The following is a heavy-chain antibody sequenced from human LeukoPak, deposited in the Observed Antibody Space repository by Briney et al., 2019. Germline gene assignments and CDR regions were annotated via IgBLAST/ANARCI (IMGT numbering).Heavy chain of an antibody. D-gene: IGHD6-13*01. Sequence: KPSETLSLTCAVYGGSFSGYYWSWIRQPPGKGLEWIGEINHSGSTNYNPSLKSRVTISVDTSKNQFSLKLSSVTAADTAVYYCARGPPYSSSWYGGSGYYYYYMDVWGKGTTVTVSS. V-gene: IGHV4-34*01. CDR1: GGSFSGYY. CDR3: ARGPPYSSSWYGGSGYYYYYMDV. CDR2: INHSGST. J-gene: IGHJ6*03.